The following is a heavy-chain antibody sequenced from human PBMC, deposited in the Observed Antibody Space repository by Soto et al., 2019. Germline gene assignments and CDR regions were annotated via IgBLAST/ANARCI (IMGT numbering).Heavy chain of an antibody. CDR2: INPNSGGT. CDR3: ARGDSGSYSGSGWFDP. J-gene: IGHJ5*02. Sequence: ASVKVSCKASGYTLSGYYMHWVRQAPGQGLEWMGWINPNSGGTNYAQKFQGWVTMTRDTSISTAYMELSRLTSDDTAVYFCARGDSGSYSGSGWFDPWGQGTLVTVSS. D-gene: IGHD1-26*01. V-gene: IGHV1-2*04. CDR1: GYTLSGYY.